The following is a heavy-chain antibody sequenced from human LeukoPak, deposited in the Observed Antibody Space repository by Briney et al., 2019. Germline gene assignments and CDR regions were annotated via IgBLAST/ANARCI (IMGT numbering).Heavy chain of an antibody. CDR1: GGSISSSSYY. Sequence: SETLSLTCTVSGGSISSSSYYWGWIRQPPGKGLEWIGSIYYSGSTYYNPSLKSRVTISVDTSKNQFSLKLSSVTAADTDVYYCARSMVRGVLSAFDIWGQGTMVTVSS. D-gene: IGHD3-10*01. CDR3: ARSMVRGVLSAFDI. CDR2: IYYSGST. V-gene: IGHV4-39*07. J-gene: IGHJ3*02.